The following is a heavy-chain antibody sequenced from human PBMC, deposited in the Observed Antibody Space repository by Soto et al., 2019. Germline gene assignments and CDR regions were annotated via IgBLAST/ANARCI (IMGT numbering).Heavy chain of an antibody. V-gene: IGHV3-30*18. CDR2: ISYDGSNK. J-gene: IGHJ6*02. CDR1: GFTFSSYG. CDR3: AKDLLSPEVPAAMPYYYYGMDV. Sequence: QVQLVESGGGVVQPGRSLRLSCAASGFTFSSYGMHWVRQAPGKGLEWVAVISYDGSNKYYADSVKGRFTISRDNSKNTLYLQMNSLRAEDTAVYYCAKDLLSPEVPAAMPYYYYGMDVWGQGTTVTVSS. D-gene: IGHD2-2*01.